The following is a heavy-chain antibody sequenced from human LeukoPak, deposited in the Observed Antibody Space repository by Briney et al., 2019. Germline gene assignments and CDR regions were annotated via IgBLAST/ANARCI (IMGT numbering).Heavy chain of an antibody. V-gene: IGHV4-59*01. CDR3: ARAGSSGWYYFDY. CDR2: IYYSGST. J-gene: IGHJ4*02. CDR1: GGSFSGYY. D-gene: IGHD6-19*01. Sequence: SETLSLTCAVYGGSFSGYYWSWIRQPPGKGLEWIGYIYYSGSTNYNPSLKSRVTISVDTSKNQFSLKLSSVTAADTAVYYCARAGSSGWYYFDYWGQGTLVTVSS.